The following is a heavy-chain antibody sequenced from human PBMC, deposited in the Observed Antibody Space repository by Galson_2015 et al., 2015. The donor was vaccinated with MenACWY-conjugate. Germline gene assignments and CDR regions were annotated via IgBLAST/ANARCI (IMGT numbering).Heavy chain of an antibody. CDR1: GGSISSSNW. D-gene: IGHD3-3*01. CDR2: IYHSGST. V-gene: IGHV4-4*02. CDR3: ARRGPGSDFWSGYYSFDY. J-gene: IGHJ4*02. Sequence: SESLSLTCAVSGGSISSSNWWSWVRQPPGKGLEWIGEIYHSGSTNYNPSLKSRVSISVDKSKNQLSLKLSSVTAADTAVYYCARRGPGSDFWSGYYSFDYWGQGTLVTVSS.